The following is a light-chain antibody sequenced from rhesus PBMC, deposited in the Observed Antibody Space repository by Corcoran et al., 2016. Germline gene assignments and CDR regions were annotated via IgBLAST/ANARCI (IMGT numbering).Light chain of an antibody. V-gene: IGLV2-13*03. CDR1: SSDIGGSNR. J-gene: IGLJ1*01. CDR3: SSYATFNTFT. Sequence: QAAPTQSPSVSGSPGQSVTISCIGTSSDIGGSNRVSWYQLHPGKAPKVLIYEVIKRPSGVSDRFSGSKSGNTASLTISGLQVEDDADYYCSSYATFNTFTFGSGTRLTVL. CDR2: EVI.